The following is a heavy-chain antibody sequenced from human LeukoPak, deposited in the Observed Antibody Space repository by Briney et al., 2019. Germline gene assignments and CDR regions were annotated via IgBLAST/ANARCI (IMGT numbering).Heavy chain of an antibody. CDR1: GGSIGSYY. Sequence: SETXSLTCXXSGGSIGSYYWSWIRQPPGKGLEWIGYIYYSGSTNYNPSLKSRVTISVDTSKNQFSLKLSSVTAADTVVYYRARGSPRSLYYYDSSGTLDYWGQGTLVTVSS. D-gene: IGHD3-22*01. V-gene: IGHV4-59*01. CDR3: ARGSPRSLYYYDSSGTLDY. J-gene: IGHJ4*02. CDR2: IYYSGST.